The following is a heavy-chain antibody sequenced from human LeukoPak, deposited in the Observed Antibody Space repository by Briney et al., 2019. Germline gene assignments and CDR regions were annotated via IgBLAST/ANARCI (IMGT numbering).Heavy chain of an antibody. V-gene: IGHV4-39*07. CDR2: IYYSGST. J-gene: IGHJ5*02. CDR3: AGEGGIAAAGSWFDP. Sequence: PSETLSLTCTVSGGSISSSSYYWGWVRQPPGKGREWIGSIYYSGSTYYNPSPKSRLTISVDTSKNQFSLKLSSVTAADTAVYYCAGEGGIAAAGSWFDPWGQGTLVTVSS. CDR1: GGSISSSSYY. D-gene: IGHD6-13*01.